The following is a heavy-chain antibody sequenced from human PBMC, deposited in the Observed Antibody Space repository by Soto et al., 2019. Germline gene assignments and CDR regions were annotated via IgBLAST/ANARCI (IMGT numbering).Heavy chain of an antibody. D-gene: IGHD4-4*01. CDR3: ARVNYSPPYYYYYGMDV. CDR1: GYTFTSYG. Sequence: QVQLVQSGAEVKKPGASVKVSCKASGYTFTSYGISWVRQAPGQGLEWMGWISAYNGNTNYAQKLQGRVTMTTDTSTSTAYMELRRLRSDDTAVYYCARVNYSPPYYYYYGMDVWGQGTTVTVSS. V-gene: IGHV1-18*01. CDR2: ISAYNGNT. J-gene: IGHJ6*02.